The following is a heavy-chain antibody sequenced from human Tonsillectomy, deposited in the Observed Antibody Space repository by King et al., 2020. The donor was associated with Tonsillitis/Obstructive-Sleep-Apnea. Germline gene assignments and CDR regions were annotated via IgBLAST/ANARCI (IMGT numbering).Heavy chain of an antibody. V-gene: IGHV4-59*01. CDR3: ARGVSTNCYNY. Sequence: VQLQESGPGLVKPSETLSLTCTVSVGSISSYYWSWIRQSPGKGLEGIGHIYYNGNTNYNPSLKSRVTISVDTSKNQFSLKLSSVTAADTAVYYCARGVSTNCYNYWGQGTLVAVSS. CDR1: VGSISSYY. D-gene: IGHD2-2*02. CDR2: IYYNGNT. J-gene: IGHJ4*02.